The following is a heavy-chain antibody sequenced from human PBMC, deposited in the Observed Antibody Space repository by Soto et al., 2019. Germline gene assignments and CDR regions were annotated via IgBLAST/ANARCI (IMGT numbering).Heavy chain of an antibody. V-gene: IGHV3-48*02. CDR1: GFTFSSYS. Sequence: GSLRLSCAASGFTFSSYSMNWVRQAPGKGLEWVSYISSSSSTIYYADSVKGRFTISRDNAKNSLYLQMNSLRDEDTAVYYCARDRDGGYSYGDFDYWGQGTLVTVSS. CDR3: ARDRDGGYSYGDFDY. CDR2: ISSSSSTI. J-gene: IGHJ4*02. D-gene: IGHD5-18*01.